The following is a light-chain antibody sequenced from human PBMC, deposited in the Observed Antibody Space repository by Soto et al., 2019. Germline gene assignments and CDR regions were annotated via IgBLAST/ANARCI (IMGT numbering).Light chain of an antibody. CDR2: STN. CDR3: LMYYGGQLGV. Sequence: QTVVTQEPSLTVSPGGTVTLTCASSTGAVTSGYYPNWVQQKPGQAPRALIYSTNNRYSWTPARFSGSLLGGKAALTLSGVQPEDEADYYCLMYYGGQLGVFGGGTQLTVL. J-gene: IGLJ2*01. V-gene: IGLV7-43*01. CDR1: TGAVTSGYY.